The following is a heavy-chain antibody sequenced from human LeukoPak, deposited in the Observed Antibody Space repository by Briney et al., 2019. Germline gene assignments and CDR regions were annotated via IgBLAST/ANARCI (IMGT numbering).Heavy chain of an antibody. CDR3: TTDRMIYATNWAVSWFDP. Sequence: GGSLRLSCAASGFTFNDAWMSWVRQAPGKGLEWVGRIKSKSDGGTTDYAAPVKGRFTISRDDSTKTLYLQMNSLKTEDTAVYYCTTDRMIYATNWAVSWFDPWGQGTLVTVSS. V-gene: IGHV3-15*01. CDR1: GFTFNDAW. D-gene: IGHD2-8*01. CDR2: IKSKSDGGTT. J-gene: IGHJ5*02.